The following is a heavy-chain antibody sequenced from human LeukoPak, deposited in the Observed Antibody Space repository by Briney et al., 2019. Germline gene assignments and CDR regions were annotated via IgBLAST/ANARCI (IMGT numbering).Heavy chain of an antibody. CDR1: GYTFTSYY. Sequence: ASVKVSCKASGYTFTSYYMHWVRQAPGQGLEWMGIINPSGGSTSYAQKFQGRVTMTRDTSTSTVYMELSSLRSEDTAVYYCARDLRPTMIVVVTDDAFDIWGQGTMVTVSS. CDR3: ARDLRPTMIVVVTDDAFDI. CDR2: INPSGGST. D-gene: IGHD3-22*01. V-gene: IGHV1-46*01. J-gene: IGHJ3*02.